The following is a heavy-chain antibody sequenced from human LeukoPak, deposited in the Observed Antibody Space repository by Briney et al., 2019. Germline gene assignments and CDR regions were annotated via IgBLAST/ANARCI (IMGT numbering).Heavy chain of an antibody. CDR3: AREPPRERWFDT. J-gene: IGHJ5*02. D-gene: IGHD1-1*01. CDR2: IKYDGSEK. Sequence: GASLRLSCAASGFTFSSYAMSWVRQAPGKGLEWVANIKYDGSEKYYVDSVKGRFTISRDNAKNSLFLQMNSLRAEDTAVYYCAREPPRERWFDTWGQGSLVTVYS. V-gene: IGHV3-7*03. CDR1: GFTFSSYA.